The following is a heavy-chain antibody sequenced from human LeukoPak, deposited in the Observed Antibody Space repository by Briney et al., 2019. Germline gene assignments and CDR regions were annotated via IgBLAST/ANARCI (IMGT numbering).Heavy chain of an antibody. V-gene: IGHV3-23*01. Sequence: GGSLRLSCAASGFTFSSYAMSWVRQAPGKGLEWVSAISGSGGSTYYADSVKGRFTISRDNSKNTLYLQMNSLRAEDTAVYYCAKIYYYDSSGYPTGDYWGQGTLVTVSS. D-gene: IGHD3-22*01. CDR2: ISGSGGST. CDR3: AKIYYYDSSGYPTGDY. CDR1: GFTFSSYA. J-gene: IGHJ4*02.